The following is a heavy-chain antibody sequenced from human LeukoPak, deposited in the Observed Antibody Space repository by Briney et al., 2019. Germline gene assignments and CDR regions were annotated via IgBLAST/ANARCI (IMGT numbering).Heavy chain of an antibody. V-gene: IGHV3-23*01. CDR3: AKDGPTAIPSWSDP. D-gene: IGHD2-21*02. Sequence: GGSLRLSCAASGFNFTNYAMNWVRQAPGRGLEWVSLISSSGGITYYAVSVKGRFTISRDNSKSTLYLQMNSLRAEDTAIYYCAKDGPTAIPSWSDPWGQGTLVTVSS. CDR1: GFNFTNYA. CDR2: ISSSGGIT. J-gene: IGHJ5*02.